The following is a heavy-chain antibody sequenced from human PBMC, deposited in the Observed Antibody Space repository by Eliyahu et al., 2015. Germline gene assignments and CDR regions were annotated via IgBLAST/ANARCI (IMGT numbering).Heavy chain of an antibody. Sequence: EVQLLESGGGLVQPGGSLRLSCXASGFTFSXXAMRWVRPGPGKGLGWVSSISGSGGVTYYADSVRGRFTISRDNSKNTLYLQMSSLRAEDTAAYFCARNSSDYYYSFDYWGQGTLVTVSS. CDR2: ISGSGGVT. V-gene: IGHV3-23*01. CDR1: GFTFSXXA. CDR3: ARNSSDYYYSFDY. J-gene: IGHJ4*02. D-gene: IGHD3-22*01.